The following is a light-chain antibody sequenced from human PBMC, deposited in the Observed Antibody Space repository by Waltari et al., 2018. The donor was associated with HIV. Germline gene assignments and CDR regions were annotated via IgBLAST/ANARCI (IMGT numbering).Light chain of an antibody. V-gene: IGLV3-21*02. CDR1: NIGSKS. Sequence: SYVLTQSPSVSVALGQTASIACGGNNIGSKSVHWYKQKQGQAPALVIYDDRDRPSGIPERFSGSNSGHTATLSIGRVEAGDEADYYCQVWESSSDHVVIGGGTKLTV. J-gene: IGLJ2*01. CDR2: DDR. CDR3: QVWESSSDHVV.